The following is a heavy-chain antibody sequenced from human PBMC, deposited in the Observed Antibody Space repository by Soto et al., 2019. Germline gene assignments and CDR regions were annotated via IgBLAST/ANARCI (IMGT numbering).Heavy chain of an antibody. Sequence: QVQLVESGGGVVQPGRSLRLSCAASGFTFSSYGMHWVRQAPGKGLEWVAVIWYDGSNKYYADSVKGRFTISRDNSKNTLYLQMNSLRAEDTAVYYCARGNGSGIYYYFAMDVWGQGTTVTVSS. J-gene: IGHJ6*02. V-gene: IGHV3-33*01. CDR3: ARGNGSGIYYYFAMDV. CDR1: GFTFSSYG. D-gene: IGHD3-10*01. CDR2: IWYDGSNK.